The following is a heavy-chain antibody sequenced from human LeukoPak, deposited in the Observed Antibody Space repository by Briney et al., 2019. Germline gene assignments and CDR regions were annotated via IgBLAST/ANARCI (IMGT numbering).Heavy chain of an antibody. D-gene: IGHD3-10*01. CDR2: ITTNNGNT. CDR3: AREETYYYGSGS. Sequence: ASVTVSCKASGYTFTNYGISWVRQAPGQGHEWMGWITTNNGNTNYAQKFQGRVTMTADTPTSTAYMELRSLRSDDTAVYYCAREETYYYGSGSGGQGPLVTVS. J-gene: IGHJ4*02. V-gene: IGHV1-18*01. CDR1: GYTFTNYG.